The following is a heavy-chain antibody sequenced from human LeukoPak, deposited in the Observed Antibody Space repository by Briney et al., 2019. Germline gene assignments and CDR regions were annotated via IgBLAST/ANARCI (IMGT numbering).Heavy chain of an antibody. CDR3: ARDRAPYGSGSSDFDY. CDR2: IWYDGSNK. J-gene: IGHJ4*02. CDR1: RFTFSTYG. V-gene: IGHV3-33*01. Sequence: GGSLRLSCAASRFTFSTYGMHWVRQAPGKGLEWVAVIWYDGSNKYYADSVKGRFTISRDNSKNTLYLQMNSLRAEDTAVYYCARDRAPYGSGSSDFDYWGQGTLVTVSS. D-gene: IGHD3-10*01.